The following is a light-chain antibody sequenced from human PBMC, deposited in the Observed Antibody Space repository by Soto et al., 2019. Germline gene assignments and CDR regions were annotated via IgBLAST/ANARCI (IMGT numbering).Light chain of an antibody. CDR3: QQYNNWPPDT. Sequence: EIVLTQSPGTLSLSPGERATLSCRASQSVNSDYLAWYQQKPGQAPRLLIYGTSSRATGSPDRFSGSGSGTDFTLTISRLEPEDFAVYYCQQYNNWPPDTFGGGTKVEIK. J-gene: IGKJ4*01. CDR1: QSVNSDY. CDR2: GTS. V-gene: IGKV3-20*01.